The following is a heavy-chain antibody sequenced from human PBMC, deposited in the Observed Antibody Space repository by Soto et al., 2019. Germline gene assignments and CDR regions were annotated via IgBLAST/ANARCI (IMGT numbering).Heavy chain of an antibody. CDR3: ARDSDGYSSRGYFDY. CDR1: GFTFSSYS. CDR2: ISSSSSYI. V-gene: IGHV3-21*01. Sequence: PGGSLRLSCAASGFTFSSYSMNWVRQAPGKGLEWVSSISSSSSYIYYADSVKGRFTISRDNAKNSLYLQMNSLRAEDTAVYYCARDSDGYSSRGYFDYWGQGTLVTVSS. J-gene: IGHJ4*02. D-gene: IGHD6-13*01.